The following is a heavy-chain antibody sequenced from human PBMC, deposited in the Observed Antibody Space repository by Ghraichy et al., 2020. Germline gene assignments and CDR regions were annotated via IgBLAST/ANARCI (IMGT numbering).Heavy chain of an antibody. V-gene: IGHV4-39*01. Sequence: SETLSLTCTVSGDSLRRSDSYWGWIRRRPGKGLEWIASMSGRGTTHVNPSLKSRVTTSVDTSKTQFSLRLNSVTAADTALYYCARHAIPPDVLHNWFAPWGQGILIIVSS. CDR3: ARHAIPPDVLHNWFAP. CDR2: MSGRGTT. CDR1: GDSLRRSDSY. J-gene: IGHJ5*02. D-gene: IGHD2-15*01.